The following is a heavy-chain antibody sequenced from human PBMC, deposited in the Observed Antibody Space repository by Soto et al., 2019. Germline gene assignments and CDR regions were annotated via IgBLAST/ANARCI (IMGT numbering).Heavy chain of an antibody. V-gene: IGHV4-4*02. Sequence: SETLSLTCAVSGGSISSSNWWSWVRQPPGKGLEWIGEIYHSGSTNYNPSLKSRVTISVDKSKNQFSLKLSSVTAADTAVYYCARANRGELPGFDYWGQGTLVTVSS. D-gene: IGHD1-26*01. CDR2: IYHSGST. J-gene: IGHJ4*02. CDR3: ARANRGELPGFDY. CDR1: GGSISSSNW.